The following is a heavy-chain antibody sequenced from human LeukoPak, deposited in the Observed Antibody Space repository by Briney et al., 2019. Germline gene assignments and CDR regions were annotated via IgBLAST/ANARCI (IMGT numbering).Heavy chain of an antibody. J-gene: IGHJ4*02. D-gene: IGHD1-26*01. Sequence: ASVKVSCKASGGTFSSYAITWVRQAPGQGLEWMGRIIPIFGIAKYAQKFQGRITITADKSTSTAYMELSSLRSEDTAVYYCATESAAGATPYWGQGTLVTVSS. CDR2: IIPIFGIA. V-gene: IGHV1-69*04. CDR1: GGTFSSYA. CDR3: ATESAAGATPY.